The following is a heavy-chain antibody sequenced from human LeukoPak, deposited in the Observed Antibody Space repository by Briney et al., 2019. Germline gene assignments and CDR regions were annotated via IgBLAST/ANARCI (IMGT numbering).Heavy chain of an antibody. CDR3: AKAFAFVGANFFDY. J-gene: IGHJ4*02. D-gene: IGHD1-26*01. CDR1: GFTFSIYA. V-gene: IGHV3-23*01. Sequence: QAGGSLRLSCAASGFTFSIYAMSWVRQAPGKGLEWVSAIGDTTYYADSVEGRLTISRDNSKNTLYLQMNSLRAEDAAIYYCAKAFAFVGANFFDYWGQGTLVTVSS. CDR2: IGDTT.